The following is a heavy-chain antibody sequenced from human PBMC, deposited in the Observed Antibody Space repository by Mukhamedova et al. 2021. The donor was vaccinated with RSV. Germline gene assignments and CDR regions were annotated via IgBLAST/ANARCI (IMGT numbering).Heavy chain of an antibody. CDR3: ARAAEPTDDISGYKPYVSAF. D-gene: IGHD5-12*01. Sequence: APGQGLEWIGRINPNSGYTNYGQKFQGRVTLTSDTSITTAYMELSSLRSDDTAFYYCARAAEPTDDISGYKPYVSAFWGQGTLVTV. CDR2: INPNSGYT. J-gene: IGHJ4*02. V-gene: IGHV1-2*06.